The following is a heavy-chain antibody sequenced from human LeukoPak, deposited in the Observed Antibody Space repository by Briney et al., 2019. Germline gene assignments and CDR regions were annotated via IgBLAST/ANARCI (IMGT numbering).Heavy chain of an antibody. CDR3: AKDKPPMVRGVNAYF. Sequence: ASVKVSCKASGYTFTTYYLHWVRQAPGQGLEWMGWINPYSGDTEYAQRFRGRVTMTRDTSMSTAYMELSRLTSDDTAVYYCAKDKPPMVRGVNAYFWGQGTLVTVSS. CDR2: INPYSGDT. V-gene: IGHV1-2*02. CDR1: GYTFTTYY. D-gene: IGHD3-10*01. J-gene: IGHJ4*02.